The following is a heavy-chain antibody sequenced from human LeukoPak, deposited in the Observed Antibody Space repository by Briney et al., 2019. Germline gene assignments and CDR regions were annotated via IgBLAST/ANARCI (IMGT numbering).Heavy chain of an antibody. CDR2: LAAASGTR. CDR3: AKDKVPDGKWDIDY. V-gene: IGHV3-23*01. D-gene: IGHD1-26*01. J-gene: IGHJ4*02. CDR1: GFLFSTYT. Sequence: GGSLRLSCAASGFLFSTYTVNWVRQAPGQGLEWVAALAAASGTRYYANSVKDRFTISRDNSKNTVFLQMNSLRVEDTAVYYCAKDKVPDGKWDIDYWGQGTLVTVSS.